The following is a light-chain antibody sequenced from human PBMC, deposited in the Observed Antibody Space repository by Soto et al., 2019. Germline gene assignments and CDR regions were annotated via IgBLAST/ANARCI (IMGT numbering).Light chain of an antibody. CDR2: HAS. CDR3: QQLNSDTRT. CDR1: QCVXSD. V-gene: IGKV1-9*01. J-gene: IGKJ4*01. Sequence: IRMTQSASLLSASVGDSVTIACRASQCVXSDFAWDQEKPGKAPKILXDHASTLQRGGPSRFSGSGSGTEFTLTISSLQPEDFANYYCQQLNSDTRTFGGGTKVEI.